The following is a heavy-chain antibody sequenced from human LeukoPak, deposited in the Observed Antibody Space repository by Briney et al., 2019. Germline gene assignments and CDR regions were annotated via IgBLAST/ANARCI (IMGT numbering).Heavy chain of an antibody. V-gene: IGHV3-74*01. CDR2: INNDGSST. J-gene: IGHJ4*02. CDR3: ARDYGDYPSHY. Sequence: GGSLRLSCAASGFTFSNYWMHWVRQAPGKGLVWVSRINNDGSSTNYADSVKGRFTISRDNSKNTLYLQMNSLRAEDTGVYYCARDYGDYPSHYWGQGTLVTVSS. CDR1: GFTFSNYW. D-gene: IGHD4-17*01.